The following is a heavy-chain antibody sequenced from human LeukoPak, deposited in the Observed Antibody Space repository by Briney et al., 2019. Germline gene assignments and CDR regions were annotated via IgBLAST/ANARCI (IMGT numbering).Heavy chain of an antibody. D-gene: IGHD6-13*01. V-gene: IGHV1-24*01. CDR1: GYTLTELS. Sequence: ASVKVSCKVSGYTLTELSMHWVRQAPGKGLEWMGGFDPEDGETIYAQKFQGRVTMTRNTSISTAYMELSSLRSEDTAVYYCARGPAYSSSWYLYYYYYGMDVWGQGTTVTVSS. J-gene: IGHJ6*02. CDR3: ARGPAYSSSWYLYYYYYGMDV. CDR2: FDPEDGET.